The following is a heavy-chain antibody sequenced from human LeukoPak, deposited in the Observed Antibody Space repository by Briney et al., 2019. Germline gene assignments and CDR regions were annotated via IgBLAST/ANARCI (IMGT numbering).Heavy chain of an antibody. Sequence: ASVKVSYKVSGYTLPELSILWLHQAPGKGLEWMGGFDPEDGETIYAQKFQGRVAMTEDASTDTAYMELNNLSSEDTAVYYCVRLAAVPYALTPGGKGTLVTVSS. V-gene: IGHV1-24*01. J-gene: IGHJ5*02. CDR1: GYTLPELS. CDR2: FDPEDGET. D-gene: IGHD6-25*01. CDR3: VRLAAVPYALTP.